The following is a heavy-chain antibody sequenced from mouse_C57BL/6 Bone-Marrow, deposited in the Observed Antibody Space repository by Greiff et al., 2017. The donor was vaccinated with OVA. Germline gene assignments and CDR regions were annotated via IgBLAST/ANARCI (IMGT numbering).Heavy chain of an antibody. CDR3: ALTTVVATPFDY. V-gene: IGHV1-81*01. D-gene: IGHD1-1*01. Sequence: VKLQESGAELARPGASVKLSCKASGYTFTSYGISWVKQRTGQGLEWIGEIYPRSGNTYYNEKFKGKATLTADKSSSTAYMELRSLTSEDSAVYFCALTTVVATPFDYWGQGTTLTVSS. CDR1: GYTFTSYG. CDR2: IYPRSGNT. J-gene: IGHJ2*01.